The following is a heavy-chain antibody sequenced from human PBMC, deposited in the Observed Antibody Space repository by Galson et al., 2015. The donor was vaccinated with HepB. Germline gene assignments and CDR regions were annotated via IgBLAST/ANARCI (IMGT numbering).Heavy chain of an antibody. J-gene: IGHJ6*02. D-gene: IGHD2-21*01. CDR3: ARDSMGELWGYYGMDV. CDR2: ISYSGST. Sequence: SETLSLTCTVSGGSITIDHWSWIRQSPGKGLEWVAYISYSGSTKYNPSLKSRVTISLDTSKNEFSLKVNSVTAADTAVYFCARDSMGELWGYYGMDVWGQGTTVTVSS. CDR1: GGSITIDH. V-gene: IGHV4-59*01.